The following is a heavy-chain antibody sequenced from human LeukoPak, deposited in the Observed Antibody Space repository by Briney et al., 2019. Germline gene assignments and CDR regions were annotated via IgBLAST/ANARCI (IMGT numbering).Heavy chain of an antibody. CDR3: ARVLVRGVKHSFDY. CDR2: INPNSGGT. D-gene: IGHD3-10*01. CDR1: GYTFTGYY. J-gene: IGHJ4*02. V-gene: IGHV1-2*02. Sequence: ASVKVSCKASGYTFTGYYMHWVRQAPGQGLEWMGWINPNSGGTNYAQKFLGRVTMTRDTSISTAYMELSRLRSDDTAVYYCARVLVRGVKHSFDYWGQGTLVTVSS.